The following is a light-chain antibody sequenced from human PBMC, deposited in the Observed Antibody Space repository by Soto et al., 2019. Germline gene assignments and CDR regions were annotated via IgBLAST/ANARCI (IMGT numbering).Light chain of an antibody. CDR3: QSYDNSLSGSRV. CDR2: GNT. CDR1: SSNIGAGYD. V-gene: IGLV1-40*01. Sequence: QSVLTQPPSVSGAPGQRVTISCTGSSSNIGAGYDVHWYQQLPGTAPKLLMYGNTNRPSGVPDRFSGSKSGTSASLAITGLQAEDEADYYCQSYDNSLSGSRVFGTGTKLTVL. J-gene: IGLJ1*01.